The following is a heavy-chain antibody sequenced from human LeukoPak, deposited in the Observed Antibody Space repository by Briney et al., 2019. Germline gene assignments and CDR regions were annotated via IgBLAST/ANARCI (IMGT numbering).Heavy chain of an antibody. Sequence: PSETLSLTCTVSGGSISSGSYYWSWIRQPAGKGLEWIGRIYTSGSTNYNPSLKSRVTISVDTSKNQFSLKLSSVTAADTAVYYCARGVSIAAAGAFDYWGQGTLVTVSS. D-gene: IGHD6-13*01. J-gene: IGHJ4*02. CDR3: ARGVSIAAAGAFDY. CDR2: IYTSGST. V-gene: IGHV4-61*02. CDR1: GGSISSGSYY.